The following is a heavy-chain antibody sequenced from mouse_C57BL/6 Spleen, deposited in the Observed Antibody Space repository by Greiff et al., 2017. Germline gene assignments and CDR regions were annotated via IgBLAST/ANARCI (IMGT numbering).Heavy chain of an antibody. CDR3: ARSGGGYYDWDY. V-gene: IGHV1-18*01. Sequence: VQLQQSGPELVKPGASVKMPCKASGYTFTDYNMDWVKQSHGKSLEWIGDINPNNGGTIYNQKFKGKATLTVDKSSSTAYMELRRLTSEDTAVDYCARSGGGYYDWDYWGQGTSVTGSS. CDR1: GYTFTDYN. D-gene: IGHD3-1*01. J-gene: IGHJ4*01. CDR2: INPNNGGT.